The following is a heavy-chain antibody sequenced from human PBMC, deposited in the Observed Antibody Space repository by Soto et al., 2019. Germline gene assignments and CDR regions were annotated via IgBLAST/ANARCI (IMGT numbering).Heavy chain of an antibody. CDR1: GFTFSSYN. J-gene: IGHJ4*02. CDR3: VRHTCPVDCYHIFDY. CDR2: ISSSSTAI. D-gene: IGHD2-21*02. Sequence: GGSLKVSCAASGFTFSSYNMNLVRPAPGKGLEWVSSISSSSTAIFYGDSVKGRFIISRDNAENSLYLQMNSLRAEDTAVYYCVRHTCPVDCYHIFDYWGLGTLVTVSS. V-gene: IGHV3-21*01.